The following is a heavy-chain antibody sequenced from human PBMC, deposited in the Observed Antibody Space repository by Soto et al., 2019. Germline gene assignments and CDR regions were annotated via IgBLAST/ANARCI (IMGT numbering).Heavy chain of an antibody. D-gene: IGHD6-13*01. V-gene: IGHV4-34*01. CDR1: GGSFSGYY. CDR3: ARVRAAAGRSDP. Sequence: QVQLQQWGAGLLKPSETLSLTCAVYGGSFSGYYWSWIRQPPGKGLEWIGEINHSGSTNYNPSLKSRVTIAVDTSEIQFSLKLSSVTAADTAVYYCARVRAAAGRSDPWGQGTLVTVSS. CDR2: INHSGST. J-gene: IGHJ5*02.